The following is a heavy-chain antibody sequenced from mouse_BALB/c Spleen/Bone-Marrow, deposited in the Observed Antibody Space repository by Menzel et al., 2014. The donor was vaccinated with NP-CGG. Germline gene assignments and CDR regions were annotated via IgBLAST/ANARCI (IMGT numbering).Heavy chain of an antibody. CDR2: NYPGSGST. CDR3: TREDRDWYFDV. CDR1: DYTFTSYW. Sequence: LQQSGSELVRPGASVKLSCKASDYTFTSYWMHWVKQRPGRGLVWIGNNYPGSGSTNYDEKFKSKATLTVDTSSSTAYMQLSSLTSEDSAVYFCTREDRDWYFDVWGAGTTVTVSS. V-gene: IGHV1S22*01. J-gene: IGHJ1*01.